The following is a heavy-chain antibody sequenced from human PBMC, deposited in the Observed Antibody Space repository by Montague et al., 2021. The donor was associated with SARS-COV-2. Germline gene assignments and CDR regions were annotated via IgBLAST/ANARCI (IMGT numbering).Heavy chain of an antibody. CDR3: ARGGYYDTSGYYLDY. Sequence: SLRLSCAASGFTFSYYAMHWVRQTPGKGLEWVAVISNDGTKKYHADTVKGRFTISRDNSKNTLYLQMNSLRAEDTAVYYCARGGYYDTSGYYLDYWDQGTLVTVSS. J-gene: IGHJ4*02. V-gene: IGHV3-30-3*01. CDR2: ISNDGTKK. D-gene: IGHD3-22*01. CDR1: GFTFSYYA.